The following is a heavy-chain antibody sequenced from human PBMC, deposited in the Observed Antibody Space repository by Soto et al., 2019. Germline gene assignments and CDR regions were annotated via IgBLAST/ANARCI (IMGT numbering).Heavy chain of an antibody. V-gene: IGHV3-21*01. J-gene: IGHJ3*02. D-gene: IGHD1-26*01. CDR3: SSNIVGTPFSLDI. Sequence: GGSLRLSCAASGFTFSSYSMNWVRQAPGKGLEWVSSISSGSSYTYYADLVKGRFTISRDNAKNSLYLQMNSLRAEDTAGYYCSSNIVGTPFSLDIWGQGTMVTVSS. CDR2: ISSGSSYT. CDR1: GFTFSSYS.